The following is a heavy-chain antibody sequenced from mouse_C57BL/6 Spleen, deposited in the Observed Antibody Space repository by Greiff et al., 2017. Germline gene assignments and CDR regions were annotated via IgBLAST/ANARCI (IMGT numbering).Heavy chain of an antibody. D-gene: IGHD1-1*01. CDR3: AILNGSSFYAMDY. J-gene: IGHJ4*01. V-gene: IGHV1-53*01. Sequence: VQLQQSGTELVKPGASVKLSCKASGYTFTSYWMHWVKQRPGQGLEWIGNINPSNGGTNYNEKFKSKATLTVDKSSSTAYMQLSSLTSEDSAVYYCAILNGSSFYAMDYWGQGTSVTVSS. CDR2: INPSNGGT. CDR1: GYTFTSYW.